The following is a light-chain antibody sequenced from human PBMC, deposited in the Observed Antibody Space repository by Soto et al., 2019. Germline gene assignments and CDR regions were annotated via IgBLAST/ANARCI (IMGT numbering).Light chain of an antibody. CDR2: SNT. Sequence: QSVLTQPPSVSGAPGQTVTISCTGSSSNIGAGFDVHWYQQLPGTAPKLVLYSNTARPSGVPDRFSGARYGSSGFLAITGLQPEDEAVYYCRSYDIVVTGSVFGTGTKVTVL. V-gene: IGLV1-40*01. CDR3: RSYDIVVTGSV. CDR1: SSNIGAGFD. J-gene: IGLJ1*01.